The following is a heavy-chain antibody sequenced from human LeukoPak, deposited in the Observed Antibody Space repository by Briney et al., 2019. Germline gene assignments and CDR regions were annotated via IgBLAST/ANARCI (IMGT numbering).Heavy chain of an antibody. Sequence: NPSETLSLTCTVSGGSISSSSYYWGWIRQPPGKGLEWIGSIYYSGSTYYNPSLKSRVTISVDTSKNQFSLKLSSVTAADTAVYYCASYLGYCSSTSCYGYFDYWGQGTLVTVSS. V-gene: IGHV4-39*01. CDR3: ASYLGYCSSTSCYGYFDY. CDR1: GGSISSSSYY. J-gene: IGHJ4*02. D-gene: IGHD2-2*01. CDR2: IYYSGST.